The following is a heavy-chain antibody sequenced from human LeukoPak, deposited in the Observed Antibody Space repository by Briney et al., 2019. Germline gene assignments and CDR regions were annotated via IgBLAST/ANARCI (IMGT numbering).Heavy chain of an antibody. Sequence: GASVKVSCKASGYSFTAYYMHWVRQAPGQRLEWMGWISPTSGATEYAQKFQGRVTMTRDTSISTAYMELSRLRSDDTAVYYCARDSSGYYLSNWFDPWGQGTLVTVSS. V-gene: IGHV1-2*02. CDR1: GYSFTAYY. D-gene: IGHD3-22*01. J-gene: IGHJ5*02. CDR3: ARDSSGYYLSNWFDP. CDR2: ISPTSGAT.